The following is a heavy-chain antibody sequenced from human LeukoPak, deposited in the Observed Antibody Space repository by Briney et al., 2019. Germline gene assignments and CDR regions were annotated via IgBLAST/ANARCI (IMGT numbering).Heavy chain of an antibody. Sequence: SGGSLRLSCVASGFTFSSYAMHWVRQAPGKGLEWVSSISVGGGDTFASDSVKGRFTITSENSKNTLYLQMTGLRVEDTAVYFCAKLNLGEMAYFDSWGQGTLVTVSS. D-gene: IGHD3-16*01. V-gene: IGHV3-23*01. CDR1: GFTFSSYA. CDR2: ISVGGGDT. J-gene: IGHJ4*02. CDR3: AKLNLGEMAYFDS.